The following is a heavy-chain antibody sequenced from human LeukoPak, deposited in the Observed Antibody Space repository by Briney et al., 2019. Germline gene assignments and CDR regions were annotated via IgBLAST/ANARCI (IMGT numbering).Heavy chain of an antibody. Sequence: PGGSLRLSCAASGFTFSNAWMSWVRQAPGKGQEWVGRIKSKTDGGTTDYAAPVKGRFTISRDDSKNTLYLQMNSLKTEDTAVYYCTTDSASYYYDSSGYYPFDYWGQGTLVTVSS. CDR1: GFTFSNAW. J-gene: IGHJ4*02. V-gene: IGHV3-15*01. CDR3: TTDSASYYYDSSGYYPFDY. D-gene: IGHD3-22*01. CDR2: IKSKTDGGTT.